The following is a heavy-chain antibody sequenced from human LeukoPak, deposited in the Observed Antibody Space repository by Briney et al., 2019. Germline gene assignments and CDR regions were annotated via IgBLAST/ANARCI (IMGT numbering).Heavy chain of an antibody. V-gene: IGHV3-21*01. J-gene: IGHJ4*02. D-gene: IGHD6-13*01. CDR1: GFTFSSYS. CDR3: ARNLGGYSSTWYFDY. CDR2: ISSSSSYI. Sequence: GGSLRLSCAASGFTFSSYSMNWVRQAPGKGLEWVSSISSSSSYIYYADSVKGRFTISRDNSKNTLYLQMNSLRTEDTAVFYCARNLGGYSSTWYFDYWGQGTLVTVSS.